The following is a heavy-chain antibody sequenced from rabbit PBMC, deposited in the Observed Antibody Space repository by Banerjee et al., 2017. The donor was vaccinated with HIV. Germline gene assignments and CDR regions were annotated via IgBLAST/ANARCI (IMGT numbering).Heavy chain of an antibody. D-gene: IGHD4-1*01. J-gene: IGHJ4*01. CDR1: GFSFSNKYV. CDR2: INTSSGNT. CDR3: ARDLAGAIGWNFVL. V-gene: IGHV1S40*01. Sequence: QSLEESGGDLVKPEGSLTLTCTASGFSFSNKYVMCWVRQAPGKGLEWIACINTSSGNTVYATWAKGRFTISKTSSTTVTLQMTSLTAADTATYFCARDLAGAIGWNFVLWGQGTLVTVS.